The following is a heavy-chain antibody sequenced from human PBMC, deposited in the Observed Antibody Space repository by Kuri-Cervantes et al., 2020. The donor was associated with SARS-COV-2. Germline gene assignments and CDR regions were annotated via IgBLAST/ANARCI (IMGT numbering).Heavy chain of an antibody. CDR3: VRDGDHWNFDY. J-gene: IGHJ4*02. CDR2: ISYDGSNK. CDR1: GFTFSSYA. V-gene: IGHV3-30*07. Sequence: GESLKISCAASGFTFSSYAMHWVRQAPGKGLEWVAVISYDGSNKYYADSVKGRFTLSRDNAKNMLFLQMNSLRAEDTAVYYCVRDGDHWNFDYWGQGTLVPVAS. D-gene: IGHD1-1*01.